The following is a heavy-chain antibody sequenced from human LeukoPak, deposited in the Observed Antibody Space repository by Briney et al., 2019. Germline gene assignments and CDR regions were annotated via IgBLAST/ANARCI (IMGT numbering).Heavy chain of an antibody. CDR3: ARAPGRNFFDY. CDR1: GFTFSSYS. D-gene: IGHD2-15*01. V-gene: IGHV3-21*01. Sequence: GGSLRLYCAASGFTFSSYSMNWVRQAPGKGLEWVSSISSSSSYIYYADSVKGRFTISRDNAKNSLYLQMNSLRAEDTAVYYCARAPGRNFFDYWGQGTLVTVSS. J-gene: IGHJ4*02. CDR2: ISSSSSYI.